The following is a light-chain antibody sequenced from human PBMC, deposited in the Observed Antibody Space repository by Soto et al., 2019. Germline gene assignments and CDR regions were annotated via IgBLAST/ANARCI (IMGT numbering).Light chain of an antibody. J-gene: IGLJ1*01. Sequence: QSALTQPASVSGSPGQSITISCTGISSDVGSYNLVSWYQQHPGKAPKLMIYEGSKRPSGVSNRFSGSKSGNTASLTISGLQAEDEADYYCCSYAGSSTFHYVFGTGTKLTVL. CDR1: SSDVGSYNL. V-gene: IGLV2-23*03. CDR3: CSYAGSSTFHYV. CDR2: EGS.